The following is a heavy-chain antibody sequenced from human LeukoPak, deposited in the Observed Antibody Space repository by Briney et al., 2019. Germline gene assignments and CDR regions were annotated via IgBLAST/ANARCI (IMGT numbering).Heavy chain of an antibody. CDR1: GGSFSGYY. CDR3: ARELEYEFWSGSYHQFDY. D-gene: IGHD3-3*01. Sequence: SETLSLTCAVYGGSFSGYYWSWIRQPPGKGLEWIGEINHSGSTNYNPSLKSRVTISVDTSKNQFSLKLSSVTAADTAVYYCARELEYEFWSGSYHQFDYWGQGTLVTVSS. CDR2: INHSGST. J-gene: IGHJ4*02. V-gene: IGHV4-34*01.